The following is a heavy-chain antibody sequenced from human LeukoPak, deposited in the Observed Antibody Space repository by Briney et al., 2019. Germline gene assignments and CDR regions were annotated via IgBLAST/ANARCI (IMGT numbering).Heavy chain of an antibody. D-gene: IGHD3-22*01. CDR3: AKGGYYYDSSGYSD. V-gene: IGHV3-9*01. CDR1: GFTFDDYA. Sequence: GGSLRLSCAASGFTFDDYAIHWVRQAPGKGLEWVSGISWNSGSIGYADSVKGRFTISRDNAKNSLYLQMNSLRAEDTALYYCAKGGYYYDSSGYSDWGQGTLVTVSS. J-gene: IGHJ4*02. CDR2: ISWNSGSI.